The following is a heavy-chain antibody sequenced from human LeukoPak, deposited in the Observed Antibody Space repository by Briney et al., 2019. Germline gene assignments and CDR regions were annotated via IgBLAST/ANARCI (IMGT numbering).Heavy chain of an antibody. D-gene: IGHD1-1*01. V-gene: IGHV3-66*01. CDR2: IYTGGTT. J-gene: IGHJ4*02. Sequence: GGSLRLSCAASGFIVSSNSMSWVRQAPGKGLEWVSLIYTGGTTYYADSVKGRFIISRDNSKNTLYLQMNSLRAEDTAVYFCARYVPVKTGPTRASFDYWGQGVLVTVSS. CDR3: ARYVPVKTGPTRASFDY. CDR1: GFIVSSNS.